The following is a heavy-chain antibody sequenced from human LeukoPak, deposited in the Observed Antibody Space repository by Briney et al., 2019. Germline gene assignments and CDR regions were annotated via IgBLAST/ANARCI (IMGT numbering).Heavy chain of an antibody. J-gene: IGHJ4*02. CDR3: TRGYCSGGSCYSNY. CDR1: GCTFSSYS. Sequence: GGSLRLSCAVSGCTFSSYSMNWVRQAPGKGLEWVSYISSSSSTIYYADSVKGRFTISRDNAENSLYLQMNSLRDEDTAVYYCTRGYCSGGSCYSNYWGQGTLVTVSS. CDR2: ISSSSSTI. D-gene: IGHD2-15*01. V-gene: IGHV3-48*02.